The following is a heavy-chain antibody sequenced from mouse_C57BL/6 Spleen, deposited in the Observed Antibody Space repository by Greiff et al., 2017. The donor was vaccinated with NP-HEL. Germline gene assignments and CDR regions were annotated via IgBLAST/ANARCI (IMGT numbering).Heavy chain of an antibody. V-gene: IGHV2-5*01. Sequence: VQLQQSGPGLVQPSQSLSITCTVSGFSLTSYGVHWVRQSPGKGLEWLGVIWRGGSTDYNAAFMSRLSITKDNSKSQVFFKMNSLQADDTAIYYCARIYYGNYEGSYYYAMDYWGQGTSVTVSS. CDR2: IWRGGST. CDR1: GFSLTSYG. D-gene: IGHD2-1*01. CDR3: ARIYYGNYEGSYYYAMDY. J-gene: IGHJ4*01.